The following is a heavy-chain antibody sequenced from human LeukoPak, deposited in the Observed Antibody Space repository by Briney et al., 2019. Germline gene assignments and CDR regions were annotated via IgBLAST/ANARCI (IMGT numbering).Heavy chain of an antibody. Sequence: SETLSLTCAVSGGSISSSNWWSWVRQPPGKGLEWIGEIYHSGSTNYNPSLKSRVTISVDKSKKQFSLRLRSVTAADTAVYYCAGCSGASCYYITSPLYFDYWGQGTLVTVSS. J-gene: IGHJ4*02. D-gene: IGHD2-15*01. CDR1: GGSISSSNW. CDR2: IYHSGST. CDR3: AGCSGASCYYITSPLYFDY. V-gene: IGHV4-4*02.